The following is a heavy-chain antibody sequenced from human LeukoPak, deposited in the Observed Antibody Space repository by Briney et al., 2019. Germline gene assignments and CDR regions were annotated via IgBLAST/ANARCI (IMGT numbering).Heavy chain of an antibody. Sequence: GASVKVSCKASGYTFTSHGISWVRQAPGQGLEWMGWISAYNGNTNYAQKLQGRVTMTTDTSTSTAYMELRSLRSDDTAVYYCAGVLVRGVIPPIDYWGQGTLVTVSS. CDR1: GYTFTSHG. CDR3: AGVLVRGVIPPIDY. CDR2: ISAYNGNT. D-gene: IGHD3-10*02. J-gene: IGHJ4*02. V-gene: IGHV1-18*01.